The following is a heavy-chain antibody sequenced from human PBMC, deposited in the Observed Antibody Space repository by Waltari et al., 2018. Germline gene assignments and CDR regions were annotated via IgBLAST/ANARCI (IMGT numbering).Heavy chain of an antibody. V-gene: IGHV3-7*01. D-gene: IGHD3-22*01. Sequence: EVQLVESGGGLVQPGGSLRLPCAARGFTLSNYWMSWVRQAPGKGPEWVANIMTDGREEYYVDSVRGRFTISRDNAKNSLYLQMNSLRPEDTAVYYCVRDQWFAFDIWGQGTMVTVSS. CDR3: VRDQWFAFDI. CDR2: IMTDGREE. CDR1: GFTLSNYW. J-gene: IGHJ3*02.